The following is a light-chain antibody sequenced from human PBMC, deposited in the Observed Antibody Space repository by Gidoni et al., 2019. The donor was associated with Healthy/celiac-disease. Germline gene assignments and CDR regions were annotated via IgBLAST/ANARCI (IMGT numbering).Light chain of an antibody. CDR3: QQSYSTPYT. J-gene: IGKJ2*01. CDR2: AAS. V-gene: IGKV1-39*01. CDR1: QSISSY. Sequence: DVQLTQSPSSLSASVGDKVTITYRASQSISSYLNWYQQKPGKAPKLLIYAASSLQSGVPSRFSGSGSGTDFTLTISSLQPEDFATYYCQQSYSTPYTFGQGTKLGIK.